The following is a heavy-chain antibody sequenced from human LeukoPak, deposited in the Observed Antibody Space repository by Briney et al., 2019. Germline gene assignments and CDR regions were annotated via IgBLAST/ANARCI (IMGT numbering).Heavy chain of an antibody. CDR3: ARSRVLRFLEWLLRPLDY. D-gene: IGHD3-3*01. V-gene: IGHV1-2*02. CDR1: GYTFTGYY. CDR2: INPNSGGT. J-gene: IGHJ4*02. Sequence: ASVKVSCKASGYTFTGYYMHWVRQAPGQGLEWMGWINPNSGGTNYAQKFQGRVTMTRDTSISTAYMELSRLRSDDTAVYYCARSRVLRFLEWLLRPLDYWGQGTLVTVSS.